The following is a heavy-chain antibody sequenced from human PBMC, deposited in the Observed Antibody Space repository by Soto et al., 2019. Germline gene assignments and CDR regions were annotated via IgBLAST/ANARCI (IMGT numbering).Heavy chain of an antibody. CDR3: ASGAPIFIAAAGKFDY. CDR2: INHSGST. J-gene: IGHJ4*02. V-gene: IGHV4-34*01. Sequence: SETLSLTCAVYGGSFSGYYWSWIRQPPGKGLEWIGEINHSGSTNYNPSLKSRVTISVDTSKNQISLKLSSVTAADTAVFYFASGAPIFIAAAGKFDYWGQGTLVTVSS. D-gene: IGHD6-13*01. CDR1: GGSFSGYY.